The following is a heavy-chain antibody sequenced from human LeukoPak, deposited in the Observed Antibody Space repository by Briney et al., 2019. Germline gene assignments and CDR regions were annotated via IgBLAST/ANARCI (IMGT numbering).Heavy chain of an antibody. D-gene: IGHD2-2*01. CDR2: IYPGDSDT. J-gene: IGHJ4*02. V-gene: IGHV5-51*01. CDR1: GYRFTSYW. Sequence: GESLQISCKGSGYRFTSYWIGWVRPITGKGLEWMGIIYPGDSDTRYSLSFQGQVTISADKSISTAYLQWSSLKASDTAMYYCARATRPANDYGDYWGQGTLVTVSS. CDR3: ARATRPANDYGDY.